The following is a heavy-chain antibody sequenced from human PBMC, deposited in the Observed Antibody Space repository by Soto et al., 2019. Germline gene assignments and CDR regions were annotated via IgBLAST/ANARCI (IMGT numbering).Heavy chain of an antibody. J-gene: IGHJ5*02. Sequence: PSETLSLTCTVSGGSISSYYWSWIRQPPGKGLEWIGYIYYSGSTNYNPSLKSRVTISVDTSKNQFSLKLSSVTAADTAVYYCAVPSTGPNDNWFDPWGQGTLVTVSS. CDR1: GGSISSYY. V-gene: IGHV4-59*12. D-gene: IGHD7-27*01. CDR2: IYYSGST. CDR3: AVPSTGPNDNWFDP.